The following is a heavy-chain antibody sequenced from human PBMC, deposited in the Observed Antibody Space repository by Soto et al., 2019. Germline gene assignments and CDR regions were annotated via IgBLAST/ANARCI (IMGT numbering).Heavy chain of an antibody. D-gene: IGHD3-16*02. CDR2: ISYDGSNK. CDR1: GFTFSSYA. V-gene: IGHV3-30-3*01. CDR3: VRVNHYDYVWGTYRYVEHTGY. Sequence: QVQLVESGGGVVQPGRSLRLSCAASGFTFSSYAMHWVRQAPGKGLEWVAVISYDGSNKYYADSVKGGFTISTDNSENTLYLQMNSLRAADTAVYRCVRVNHYDYVWGTYRYVEHTGYWGQGTLVTVSS. J-gene: IGHJ4*02.